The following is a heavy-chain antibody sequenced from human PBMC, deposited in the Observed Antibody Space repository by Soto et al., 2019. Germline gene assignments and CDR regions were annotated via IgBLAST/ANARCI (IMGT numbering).Heavy chain of an antibody. CDR1: GFIFSNYG. D-gene: IGHD3-10*02. V-gene: IGHV3-30*03. CDR3: AIVRVADSPLDH. Sequence: QVQLVESGGGVVKPGRSLRLSCVGSGFIFSNYGMHWVRQAPGKGLEWVAFISYDGSDILYADSVKGRFTISRDNSKSTLFLHMNRPTAEDTAIYFCAIVRVADSPLDHWGQGTLVTVSS. CDR2: ISYDGSDI. J-gene: IGHJ4*02.